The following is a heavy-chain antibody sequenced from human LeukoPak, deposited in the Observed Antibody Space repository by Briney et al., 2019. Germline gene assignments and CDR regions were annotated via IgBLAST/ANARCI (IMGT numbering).Heavy chain of an antibody. D-gene: IGHD1-14*01. CDR2: INTDGSNT. CDR1: GFTFSSYW. J-gene: IGHJ4*02. CDR3: ARDLEYNRAY. Sequence: PGGSLRLSCAAPGFTFSSYWMHWVRQAPGKGLVWVSRINTDGSNTSYGESVKGRFTISRDNAKNRLYLQMNSLRAEDTAVYYCARDLEYNRAYWGQGTLVTVSS. V-gene: IGHV3-74*01.